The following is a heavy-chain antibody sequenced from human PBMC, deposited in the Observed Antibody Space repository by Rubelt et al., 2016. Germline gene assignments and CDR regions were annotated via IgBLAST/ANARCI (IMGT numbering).Heavy chain of an antibody. D-gene: IGHD3-22*01. CDR3: AGLKKYYDSSGYLAHGYDYYGMDV. CDR2: INAGNGNT. J-gene: IGHJ6*02. V-gene: IGHV1-3*01. CDR1: GYTFTSYA. Sequence: GASVKVSCKASGYTFTSYAMHWVRQAPGQRLEWMGWINAGNGNTKYSQKFQGRVTITRDTSASTAYMELSSLRSEDTAWYYCAGLKKYYDSSGYLAHGYDYYGMDVWGQGTTVTVSS.